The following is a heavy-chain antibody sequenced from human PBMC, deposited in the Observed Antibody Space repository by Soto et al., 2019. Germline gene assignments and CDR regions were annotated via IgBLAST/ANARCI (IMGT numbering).Heavy chain of an antibody. Sequence: SETLSLTCAVDGGSFSGYYWPWIRKPPGTGLEWIGEINHSGSTNYNPSLKSRIIINPDTSKNQFSLQLNSVTPEDTAVYYCARDRLGSSGYYLDAFDIWGQGTLVTVSS. V-gene: IGHV4-34*01. D-gene: IGHD3-22*01. J-gene: IGHJ3*02. CDR3: ARDRLGSSGYYLDAFDI. CDR1: GGSFSGYY. CDR2: INHSGST.